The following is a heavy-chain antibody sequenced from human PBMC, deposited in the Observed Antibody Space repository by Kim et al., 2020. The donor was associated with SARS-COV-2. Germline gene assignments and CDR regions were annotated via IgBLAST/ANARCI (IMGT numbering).Heavy chain of an antibody. D-gene: IGHD3-22*01. CDR2: IYYSGST. CDR3: ARDGGGTRPLYYYDSSGPNWYFDL. V-gene: IGHV4-59*01. J-gene: IGHJ2*01. CDR1: GRSISNYY. Sequence: SETLSLTCTVSGRSISNYYWSWIRQPPGKGLEWIGYIYYSGSTNYNPSLKSRVTISVDTSKNQFSLKLSSVTAADTAVYYCARDGGGTRPLYYYDSSGPNWYFDLWGRGTLVTVSS.